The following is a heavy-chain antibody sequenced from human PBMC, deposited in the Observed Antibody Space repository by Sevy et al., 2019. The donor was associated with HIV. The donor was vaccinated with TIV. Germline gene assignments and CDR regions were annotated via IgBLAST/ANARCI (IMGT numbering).Heavy chain of an antibody. V-gene: IGHV1-69*06. J-gene: IGHJ5*02. CDR2: IIPIFGTA. D-gene: IGHD2-15*01. CDR1: GGTFSSYA. Sequence: ASVKVSCKASGGTFSSYAISWVRQAPGQGLEWMGGIIPIFGTANYAQKFQGRVTITADKSTSTAYIELSSLRSEDTAVYYCAREGLGSLFDPWGQGTLVTVSS. CDR3: AREGLGSLFDP.